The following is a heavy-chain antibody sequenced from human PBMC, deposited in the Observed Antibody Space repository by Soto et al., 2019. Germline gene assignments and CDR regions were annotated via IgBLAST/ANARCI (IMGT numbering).Heavy chain of an antibody. CDR2: SNHSGST. D-gene: IGHD2-2*01. V-gene: IGHV4-34*01. Sequence: QVQLQQWGAGLLKPSETLSITCAVYGVSFSDHYWSWIRQPPVKGLEWMGESNHSGSTNYNPTHSSRVTISRDTSKCQCSLTLSSLTAADTAVYYCASRYCSSNTCDGWFDPWVQGTLVTVS. J-gene: IGHJ5*02. CDR3: ASRYCSSNTCDGWFDP. CDR1: GVSFSDHY.